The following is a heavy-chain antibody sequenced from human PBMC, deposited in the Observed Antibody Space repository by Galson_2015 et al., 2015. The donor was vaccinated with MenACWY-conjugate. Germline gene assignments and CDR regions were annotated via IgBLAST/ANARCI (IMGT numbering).Heavy chain of an antibody. CDR1: GFTFSNYA. CDR3: ARVTCSRQDPSSWHDCFAT. CDR2: ITGAGGST. J-gene: IGHJ4*01. D-gene: IGHD1-1*01. V-gene: IGHV3-23*01. Sequence: SLRLSCAASGFTFSNYAMTWVRQAPGKGLEWVSVITGAGGSTYYADAVKGRFTISRDNSNNTLYLQMNSLRAEDTAVYYCARVTCSRQDPSSWHDCFATWGDGALVTVSS.